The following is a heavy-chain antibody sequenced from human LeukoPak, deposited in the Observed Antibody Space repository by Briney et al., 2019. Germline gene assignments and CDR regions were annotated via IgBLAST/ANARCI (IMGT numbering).Heavy chain of an antibody. CDR1: GFTFSAYS. Sequence: GGSLRLSCATSGFTFSAYSMNWVRQAPGKGLEWVSSISGSSIYINYADSVKGRFTISRDNSKNTLYLQMNSLRAEDTAVYYCAKDFAYRIAARPNWFDPWGQGTLVTVSS. V-gene: IGHV3-21*04. J-gene: IGHJ5*02. CDR3: AKDFAYRIAARPNWFDP. CDR2: ISGSSIYI. D-gene: IGHD6-6*01.